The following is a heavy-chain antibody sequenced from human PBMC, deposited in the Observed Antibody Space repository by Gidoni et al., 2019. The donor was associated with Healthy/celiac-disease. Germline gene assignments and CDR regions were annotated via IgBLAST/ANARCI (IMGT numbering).Heavy chain of an antibody. CDR3: ARERYQNWFDP. CDR2: IKQDGSEK. J-gene: IGHJ5*02. D-gene: IGHD3-9*01. V-gene: IGHV3-7*05. Sequence: EVQLVEPGGGLVQPGGSLRLAGAASGFTFSSYWMSWVRQAPGKGLEWVANIKQDGSEKYYVDSVKGRFTISRDNAKNSLYLQMNSLRAEDTAVYYCARERYQNWFDPWGQGTLVTVSS. CDR1: GFTFSSYW.